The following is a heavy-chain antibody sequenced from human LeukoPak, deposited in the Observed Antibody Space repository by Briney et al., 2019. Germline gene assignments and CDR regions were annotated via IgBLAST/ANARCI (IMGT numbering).Heavy chain of an antibody. CDR1: GFTFGDYA. D-gene: IGHD7-27*01. J-gene: IGHJ4*02. Sequence: GGSLRLSCTASGFTFGDYAMSWVRQAPGKGLEWVGFIRSKAYGGTTEYAASVKGRFTILRDDSKSIAYLQMNSLKTEDTAVYYCTRAAGDSSPFDYWGQGTLVTVSS. CDR2: IRSKAYGGTT. V-gene: IGHV3-49*04. CDR3: TRAAGDSSPFDY.